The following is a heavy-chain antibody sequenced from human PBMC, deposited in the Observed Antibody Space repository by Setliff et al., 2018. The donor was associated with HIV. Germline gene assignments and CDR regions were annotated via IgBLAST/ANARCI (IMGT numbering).Heavy chain of an antibody. Sequence: PSETLSLTCTVSGGSISSYYWSWIRPPAGKGLEWIGRIYTSGSTNYNPSLKSRVSISVDTSKNQFSLKVTSVTAADTAVYYCASAVAGTREFDYWGRGTLVTVSS. CDR3: ASAVAGTREFDY. D-gene: IGHD6-19*01. V-gene: IGHV4-4*07. CDR1: GGSISSYY. CDR2: IYTSGST. J-gene: IGHJ4*02.